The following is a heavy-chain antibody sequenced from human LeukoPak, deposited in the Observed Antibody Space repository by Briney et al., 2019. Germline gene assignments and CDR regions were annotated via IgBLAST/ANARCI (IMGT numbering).Heavy chain of an antibody. CDR2: ISISGYST. Sequence: GGSLRLSCTASGFPFNNYYMSWIRRAPGKGLEWISYISISGYSTYYADSVKGRFTISRDNAKNSLFLQMDNLRPEDTAFYYCARRYDFWSGYYYFDYWGQGTLVTVSS. J-gene: IGHJ4*02. D-gene: IGHD3-3*01. CDR1: GFPFNNYY. V-gene: IGHV3-11*04. CDR3: ARRYDFWSGYYYFDY.